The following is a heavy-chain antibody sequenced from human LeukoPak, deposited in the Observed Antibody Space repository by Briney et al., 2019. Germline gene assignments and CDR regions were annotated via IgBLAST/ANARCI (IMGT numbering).Heavy chain of an antibody. CDR3: AKDDDWGRYKH. J-gene: IGHJ1*01. V-gene: IGHV3-23*01. CDR1: GFTLSSYE. Sequence: PAGGSLRLSCTVSGFTLSSYEMSWIRQAPGKGLEWVSGISPSGDITYYTDSVRGRFTISRDNFKNTLSLQVNSLRAEDTAMYYCAKDDDWGRYKHWGQGTLVTVSS. D-gene: IGHD3-16*01. CDR2: ISPSGDIT.